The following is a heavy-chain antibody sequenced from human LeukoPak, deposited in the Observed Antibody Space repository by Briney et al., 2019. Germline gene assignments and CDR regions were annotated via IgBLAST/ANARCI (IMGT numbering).Heavy chain of an antibody. CDR2: INPNSGGT. V-gene: IGHV1-2*02. D-gene: IGHD2-8*01. CDR1: GYTFTGYY. CDR3: APTNDYYYYFDY. J-gene: IGHJ4*02. Sequence: ASVKVSCKASGYTFTGYYMHWVRQAPGQGLEWMGWINPNSGGTNYAQKFQDRVTMTRDTSISTAYMELSRLRSDDTAVYYCAPTNDYYYYFDYWGQGTLATVSS.